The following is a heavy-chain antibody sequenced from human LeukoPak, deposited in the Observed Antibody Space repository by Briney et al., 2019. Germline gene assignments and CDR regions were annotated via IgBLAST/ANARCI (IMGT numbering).Heavy chain of an antibody. CDR2: INPNSGGT. V-gene: IGHV1-2*02. J-gene: IGHJ4*02. CDR1: GYTFTGYY. CDR3: ARGPRIRFLEWLLQIYFDY. D-gene: IGHD3-3*01. Sequence: ASVTVSCKASGYTFTGYYMHWVRQAPGQGLEWMGWINPNSGGTNYAQKFQGRVTMTRDTSISTAYMELSRLRSDDTAVYYCARGPRIRFLEWLLQIYFDYWGQGTLVTVSS.